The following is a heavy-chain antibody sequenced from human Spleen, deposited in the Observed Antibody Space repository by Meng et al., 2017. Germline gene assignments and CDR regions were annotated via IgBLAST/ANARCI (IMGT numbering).Heavy chain of an antibody. CDR2: IKQDGSEK. CDR3: ARDDGPPGYYYDSSGYYLYYYGMDV. J-gene: IGHJ6*02. CDR1: GFAFSSYA. V-gene: IGHV3-7*01. Sequence: GESLKISCAASGFAFSSYALHWVRRAPGKGLEWVANIKQDGSEKYYVDSVKGRFTISRDNAKNSLYLQMNSLRAEDTAVYYCARDDGPPGYYYDSSGYYLYYYGMDVWGQGTTVTVSS. D-gene: IGHD3-22*01.